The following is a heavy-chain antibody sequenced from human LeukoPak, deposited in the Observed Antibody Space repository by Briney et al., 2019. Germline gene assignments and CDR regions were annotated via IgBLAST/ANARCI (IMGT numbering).Heavy chain of an antibody. J-gene: IGHJ4*02. CDR1: GFTFSSYA. CDR2: ISGSGGST. Sequence: GGSLRLSCAASGFTFSSYAMSWVRQAPGKGLEWVSAISGSGGSTYYADSVKGRFTISRDNSKNTLYLQMNSLRAEDTAVYYCAKDSFTIFGVVIMYFDYWGRGTLVTVSS. D-gene: IGHD3-3*01. V-gene: IGHV3-23*01. CDR3: AKDSFTIFGVVIMYFDY.